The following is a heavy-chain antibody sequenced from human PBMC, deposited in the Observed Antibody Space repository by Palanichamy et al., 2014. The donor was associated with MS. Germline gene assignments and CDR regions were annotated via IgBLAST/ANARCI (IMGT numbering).Heavy chain of an antibody. CDR1: GGSVSSGSYT. CDR2: SITVGAP. CDR3: TRGGTVTNQIY. V-gene: IGHV4-61*01. D-gene: IGHD4-11*01. Sequence: QVQLQESGPGLVKPSETLSLTCTVSGGSVSSGSYTGAGSGSPQGRHWSGLGISITVGAPITTPPSRVESPYQWTRPRTSSPLKLSSVTAADTAVYYCTRGGTVTNQIYWGQGTLVTVSS. J-gene: IGHJ4*02.